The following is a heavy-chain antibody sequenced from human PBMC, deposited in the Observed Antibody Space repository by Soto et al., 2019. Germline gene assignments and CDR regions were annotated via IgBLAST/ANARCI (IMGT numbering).Heavy chain of an antibody. CDR3: AVGGAYGSGRFHYYYYYGMDV. Sequence: SVKVSCKASGGTFSSYASSWVRQAPGQGLEWMGGIIPIFGTANYAKKFQGRVTITAHESTTTAYTELTSLRYENTAVYYCAVGGAYGSGRFHYYYYYGMDVWGQGTTVTVSS. CDR2: IIPIFGTA. D-gene: IGHD3-10*01. CDR1: GGTFSSYA. V-gene: IGHV1-69*13. J-gene: IGHJ6*02.